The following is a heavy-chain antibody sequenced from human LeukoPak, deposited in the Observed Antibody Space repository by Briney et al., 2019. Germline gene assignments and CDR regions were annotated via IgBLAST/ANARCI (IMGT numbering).Heavy chain of an antibody. Sequence: KPSETLSLTCTVSGYSISSGYYWGWIRQPPGKGLEWIGSIYHSGSTYYNPSLKSRVTISVDTSKNQFSLKLSSVTAADTAVYCCARDLSITMIVVAGFSHQSDYWGQGTLVTVSS. CDR1: GYSISSGYY. J-gene: IGHJ4*02. CDR3: ARDLSITMIVVAGFSHQSDY. D-gene: IGHD3-22*01. CDR2: IYHSGST. V-gene: IGHV4-38-2*02.